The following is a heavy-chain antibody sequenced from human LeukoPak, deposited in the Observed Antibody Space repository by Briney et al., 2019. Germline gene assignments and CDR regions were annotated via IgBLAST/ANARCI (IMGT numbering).Heavy chain of an antibody. D-gene: IGHD3-10*01. Sequence: SVKVSCKASGGTFSSYAISWVRQAPGQGLEWMGRIIPILGIANYAQKFQGRVTITADESTSTAYMELSSLRSEGTAVYYCARDLQTGFDYWGQGTLVTVSS. J-gene: IGHJ4*02. CDR2: IIPILGIA. CDR3: ARDLQTGFDY. CDR1: GGTFSSYA. V-gene: IGHV1-69*04.